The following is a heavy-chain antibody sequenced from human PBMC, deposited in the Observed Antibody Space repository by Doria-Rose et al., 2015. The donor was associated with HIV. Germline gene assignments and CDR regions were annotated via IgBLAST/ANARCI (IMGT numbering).Heavy chain of an antibody. Sequence: QVQLVQSGGGVVQPGRSLRLFCAASGFIFNTHTMHWVRQAPGKGLEWVAVISSDRSDKYYADSVKGRFIIPRDNSNNTLYLQMNSLRAEDTALYYCARDRPTYSSSPLDFWGQGTMVTVSS. J-gene: IGHJ3*01. D-gene: IGHD6-6*01. CDR2: ISSDRSDK. V-gene: IGHV3-30*04. CDR1: GFIFNTHT. CDR3: ARDRPTYSSSPLDF.